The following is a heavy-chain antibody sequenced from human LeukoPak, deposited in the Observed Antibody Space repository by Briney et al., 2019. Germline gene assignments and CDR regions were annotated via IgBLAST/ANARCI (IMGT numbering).Heavy chain of an antibody. CDR3: ARDKWLTTTHYFDY. CDR1: GLTFSSYS. CDR2: ISSSSSYI. V-gene: IGHV3-21*01. D-gene: IGHD4-11*01. J-gene: IGHJ4*02. Sequence: SGGSLRLSCAASGLTFSSYSMNWVRQAPGKGLEWVSSISSSSSYIYYADSVKGRFTVSRDNAKNSVYLQMNSLRAEDTAVYYCARDKWLTTTHYFDYWGQGTLVTVSS.